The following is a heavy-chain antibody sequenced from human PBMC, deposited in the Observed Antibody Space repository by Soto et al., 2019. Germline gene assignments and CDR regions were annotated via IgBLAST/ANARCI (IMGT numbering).Heavy chain of an antibody. V-gene: IGHV1-18*01. J-gene: IGHJ4*02. CDR2: ISVYNGNT. CDR1: GYTFKSYG. CDR3: AKDGRNGGYLAY. Sequence: QVQLVQSGAEVKRPGASVKVSCKASGYTFKSYGISWVRRGPGQGLEWMGWISVYNGNTDYAQKGQGRVTMTTYTSTSKAYVELMSLRPDDTAVYYRAKDGRNGGYLAYLGQGTVVTVSS. D-gene: IGHD2-8*01.